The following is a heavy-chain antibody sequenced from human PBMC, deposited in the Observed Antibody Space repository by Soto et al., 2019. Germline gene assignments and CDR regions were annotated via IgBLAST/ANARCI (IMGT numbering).Heavy chain of an antibody. V-gene: IGHV3-53*01. CDR1: GFTVSSNY. CDR2: IYSGGSS. Sequence: EVQLVESGGGLIQPGGSLRLSCAASGFTVSSNYMSWVRQTPGKGLEWVSIIYSGGSSYYADSVKGRFTISRDNSKNTMYIQMNSLRAEDTAVYYCASCSMITFGGVIVDDAFDMWGQGTMVSVSS. D-gene: IGHD3-16*02. CDR3: ASCSMITFGGVIVDDAFDM. J-gene: IGHJ3*02.